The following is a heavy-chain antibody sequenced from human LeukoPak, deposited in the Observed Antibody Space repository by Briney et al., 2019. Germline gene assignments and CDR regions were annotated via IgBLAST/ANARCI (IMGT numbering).Heavy chain of an antibody. J-gene: IGHJ4*02. CDR3: ARPGRGYSYGSFDY. CDR1: GFSFSNYW. V-gene: IGHV3-74*01. CDR2: LNSDGITT. D-gene: IGHD5-18*01. Sequence: GGSLRLSCAASGFSFSNYWMHWVRQAPGKGLVWVSRLNSDGITTIYADSVKGRFTISRDNAKNTLYLQMNSLRAEDTAVYYCARPGRGYSYGSFDYWGQGTLVTVSS.